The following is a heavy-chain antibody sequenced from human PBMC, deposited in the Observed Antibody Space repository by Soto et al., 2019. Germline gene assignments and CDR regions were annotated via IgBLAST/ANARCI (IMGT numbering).Heavy chain of an antibody. J-gene: IGHJ4*02. CDR3: ASSSPFPY. V-gene: IGHV4-39*01. D-gene: IGHD6-6*01. CDR2: IYYSGNT. Sequence: SETLSLTCSVSSASLSSSTYYWSWIRQPPGRGPEWIGSIYYSGNTYYKPSLKSRVSISIDTSRNQFSLKLTSVTAADTGVYYCASSSPFPYWAPRTLVTVAS. CDR1: SASLSSSTYY.